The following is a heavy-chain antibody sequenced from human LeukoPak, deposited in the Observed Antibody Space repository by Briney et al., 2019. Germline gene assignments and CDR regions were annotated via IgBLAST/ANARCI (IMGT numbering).Heavy chain of an antibody. J-gene: IGHJ6*02. CDR1: GFTFSTYW. CDR3: ARAMAV. CDR2: VNQDGSAK. V-gene: IGHV3-7*04. Sequence: GGSLRLSCAASGFTFSTYWMTWVRQAPGKGLEWVANVNQDGSAKYYVDSVKGRFTISRDNAKNSLYLQMNSLRAEDTAVYYCARAMAVWGQGTTVTVPS.